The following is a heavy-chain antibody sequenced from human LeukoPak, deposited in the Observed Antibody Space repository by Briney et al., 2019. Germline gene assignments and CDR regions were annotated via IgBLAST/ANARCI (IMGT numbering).Heavy chain of an antibody. J-gene: IGHJ5*02. V-gene: IGHV4-34*01. CDR1: GGSFNDYY. CDR2: INARGDT. Sequence: SETLSLTCAVYGGSFNDYYWNWIRQPPGKGLEWIGHINARGDTSYNPSLKSRVTISVDTSKKQFSLRLKSMTSADTALYFFARGQVPPGRVYNWFEPWGEGGLVTVSS. CDR3: ARGQVPPGRVYNWFEP. D-gene: IGHD2-2*01.